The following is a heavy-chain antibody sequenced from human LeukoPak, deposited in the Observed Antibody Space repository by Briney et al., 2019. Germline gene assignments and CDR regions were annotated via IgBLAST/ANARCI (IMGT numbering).Heavy chain of an antibody. J-gene: IGHJ4*02. CDR1: GFTFSNHI. V-gene: IGHV3-33*01. CDR3: ARDTFYYGSGTYYYHYFDY. D-gene: IGHD3-10*01. Sequence: GPSLRLSCAASGFTFSNHIMHWVRQAPGKGLEWVAGIWYDGRNKYYGDSVRGRFTISKDDSENTLYLQVNSLRAEDTAVYHCARDTFYYGSGTYYYHYFDYWGQGTLVTVSS. CDR2: IWYDGRNK.